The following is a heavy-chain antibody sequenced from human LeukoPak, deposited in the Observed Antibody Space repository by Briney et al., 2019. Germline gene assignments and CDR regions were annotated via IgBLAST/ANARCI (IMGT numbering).Heavy chain of an antibody. Sequence: ASVKVSCKASGYTFTGYYMHWVRQAPGQGLEWMGRINPNSGGTNYAQKFQGRVTMTRDTSISTAYMELSRLRSDDTAEYYCARDLGIVGATRGMFGYWGQGTLVTVSS. V-gene: IGHV1-2*06. J-gene: IGHJ4*02. D-gene: IGHD1-26*01. CDR3: ARDLGIVGATRGMFGY. CDR2: INPNSGGT. CDR1: GYTFTGYY.